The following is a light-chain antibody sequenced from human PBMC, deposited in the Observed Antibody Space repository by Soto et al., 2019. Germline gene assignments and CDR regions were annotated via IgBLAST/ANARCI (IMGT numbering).Light chain of an antibody. CDR1: QSISTSY. CDR3: HYYGSSPRT. V-gene: IGKV3-20*01. CDR2: GAS. Sequence: EIVLTQSPGTLSLSPGERATLSCRASQSISTSYLAWYQQKPGQAPGLLIFGASNRATDIPDRFSGSGSGTEFTLTLSRLEPEDFAVYYCHYYGSSPRTFGQGTKVEIK. J-gene: IGKJ1*01.